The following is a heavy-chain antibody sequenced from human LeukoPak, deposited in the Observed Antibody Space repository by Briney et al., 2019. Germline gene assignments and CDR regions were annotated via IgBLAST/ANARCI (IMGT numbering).Heavy chain of an antibody. Sequence: GGSLRLSCAASGFTVSSNYMSWVRQAPGKGLEWVSVIYAGGSTYYADSVKGRFSISRDNSKNTLYLPMNSLRAEDTAVYYCARSKSRGDYYFDNWGQGSLVTVSS. CDR2: IYAGGST. D-gene: IGHD2-21*02. J-gene: IGHJ4*02. V-gene: IGHV3-53*01. CDR1: GFTVSSNY. CDR3: ARSKSRGDYYFDN.